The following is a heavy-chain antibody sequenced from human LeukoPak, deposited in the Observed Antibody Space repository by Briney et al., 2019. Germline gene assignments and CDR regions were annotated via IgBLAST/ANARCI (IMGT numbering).Heavy chain of an antibody. D-gene: IGHD3-16*01. CDR2: INPNSGGT. V-gene: IGHV1-2*02. CDR1: GYTFTDYY. J-gene: IGHJ4*02. CDR3: ARGLEYYDNRRGDS. Sequence: ASVKVSCKASGYTFTDYYIHWVRQAPGQGLEWMGWINPNSGGTNYAQKFQGRVTMTRDTSISTVYMDLRRLRSDDTAVYYCARGLEYYDNRRGDSWGQGTLVTVSS.